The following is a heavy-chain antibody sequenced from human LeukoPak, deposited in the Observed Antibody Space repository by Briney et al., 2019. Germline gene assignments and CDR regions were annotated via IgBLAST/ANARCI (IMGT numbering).Heavy chain of an antibody. J-gene: IGHJ4*02. V-gene: IGHV4-30-2*01. D-gene: IGHD3-22*01. Sequence: SQTLSLTCAVSGGSFSSGGYSWSWIRQPPGKGLEWIGYIYHSGSTYYNPSLKSRVTISVDRSKSQFSLKLSSVTAADTAVYYCASLYYYDSSGYFDYWGQGTLVTVSS. CDR2: IYHSGST. CDR1: GGSFSSGGYS. CDR3: ASLYYYDSSGYFDY.